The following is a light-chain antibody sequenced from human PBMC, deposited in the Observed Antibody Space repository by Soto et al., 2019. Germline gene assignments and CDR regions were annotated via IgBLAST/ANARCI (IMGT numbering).Light chain of an antibody. J-gene: IGKJ5*01. CDR3: QQYKSYPLT. V-gene: IGKV1-5*03. Sequence: DIQMTQSPSTLSASVGDRVTITCRASQSISNLLAWYQQKPGRAPTLLIYKASTLESGVPSSFSGSGSGTEFSLTTSSLQPDDFATYYCQQYKSYPLTFGQGTRLEIK. CDR1: QSISNL. CDR2: KAS.